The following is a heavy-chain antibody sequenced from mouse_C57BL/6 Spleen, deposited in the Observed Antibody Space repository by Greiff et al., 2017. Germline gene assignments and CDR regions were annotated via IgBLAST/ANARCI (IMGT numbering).Heavy chain of an antibody. CDR2: ISSGSSTI. D-gene: IGHD2-4*01. V-gene: IGHV5-17*01. J-gene: IGHJ3*01. CDR3: ARRDYSWFAY. Sequence: EVQLVESGGGLVKPGGSLKLSCAASGFTFSAYGMHWVRQAPEKGLEWVAYISSGSSTIYYADTVKGRFTISRDNAKNTLFLQMTSLRSEDTAMYYCARRDYSWFAYWGQGTLVTVSA. CDR1: GFTFSAYG.